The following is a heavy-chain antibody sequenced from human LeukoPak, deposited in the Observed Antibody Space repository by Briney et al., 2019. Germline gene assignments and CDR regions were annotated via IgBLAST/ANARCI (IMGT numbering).Heavy chain of an antibody. CDR1: GFTSSSYA. J-gene: IGHJ3*02. CDR2: ISGSGGIT. D-gene: IGHD2-8*01. V-gene: IGHV3-23*01. CDR3: ARNGGRQAIDI. Sequence: GGSRRLSCAASGFTSSSYAMSWVRQAPGKGLEWVSGISGSGGITYYADSVKGRFIISRDNLKNTPYLQLGGLRAEDTAVYYCARNGGRQAIDIWGQGTMVTVSS.